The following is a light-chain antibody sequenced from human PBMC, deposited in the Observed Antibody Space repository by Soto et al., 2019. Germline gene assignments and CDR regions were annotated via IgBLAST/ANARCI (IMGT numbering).Light chain of an antibody. CDR3: QQYNSYWT. J-gene: IGKJ1*01. Sequence: DIEITQSPSTLSASVGDRVTLTCRASQSISSWLAWYQQKPGKAPKLLIYSASTLQSGVPSRLSGSGSGTEFTLTIRSLKPDDFATYDCQQYNSYWTFGQGTKVDIK. CDR1: QSISSW. V-gene: IGKV1-5*01. CDR2: SAS.